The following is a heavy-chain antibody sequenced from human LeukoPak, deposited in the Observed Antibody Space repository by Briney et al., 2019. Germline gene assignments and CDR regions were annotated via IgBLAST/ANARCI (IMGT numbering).Heavy chain of an antibody. Sequence: SETLSLTCTVSGGSISSYYWSWIRQPPGKGLEWIGYVYYSGSTEYNPSLRSRVTISVDTARNQFSLKLSSVTAADTAVYYCARDVYASETYYVGHWGQGILATVSS. D-gene: IGHD3-10*01. CDR3: ARDVYASETYYVGH. CDR1: GGSISSYY. CDR2: VYYSGST. V-gene: IGHV4-59*12. J-gene: IGHJ4*02.